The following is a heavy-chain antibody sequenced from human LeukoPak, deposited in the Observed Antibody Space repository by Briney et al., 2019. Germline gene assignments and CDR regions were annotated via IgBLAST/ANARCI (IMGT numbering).Heavy chain of an antibody. V-gene: IGHV1-58*01. J-gene: IGHJ5*02. CDR1: GFTFTSSA. D-gene: IGHD3-3*01. CDR3: AAELKVGDVYFDP. CDR2: IVVGSGNT. Sequence: ASVKVSCKASGFTFTSSAVQWVRQARGQRLEWIGWIVVGSGNTDYAQKFQERVTITRDMSTSTAYMEVSSLTSEDTATYYCAAELKVGDVYFDPWGQGTLVTVSS.